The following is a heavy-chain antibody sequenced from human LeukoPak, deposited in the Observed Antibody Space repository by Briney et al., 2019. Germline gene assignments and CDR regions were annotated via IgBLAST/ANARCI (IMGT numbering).Heavy chain of an antibody. CDR1: GYTFTSYG. J-gene: IGHJ1*01. V-gene: IGHV1-18*01. Sequence: GASVKVSCEASGYTFTSYGISWVRQAPGQGLEWMGWISAYNGNTNYAQKLQGRVTMTTDTSTSTAYMELRSLRSDDTAVYYCARANYDTTGYYFPEYFQHWGQGTLVTVSS. D-gene: IGHD3-22*01. CDR3: ARANYDTTGYYFPEYFQH. CDR2: ISAYNGNT.